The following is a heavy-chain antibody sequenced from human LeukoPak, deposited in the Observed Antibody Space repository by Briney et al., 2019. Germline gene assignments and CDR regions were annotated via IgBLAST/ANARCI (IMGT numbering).Heavy chain of an antibody. CDR1: GFTFSSYG. V-gene: IGHV3-23*01. D-gene: IGHD3-16*01. CDR2: IIGSGGST. J-gene: IGHJ3*02. Sequence: GGSLRLSCAASGFTFSSYGMSWVRQAPGKGLEWVSSIIGSGGSTYYADSVKGRFTISRDNSKNTLYLQMNSLRAEDTAVFYCAKDRDDYVWGSYLGAFDIWGQGTMVTVSS. CDR3: AKDRDDYVWGSYLGAFDI.